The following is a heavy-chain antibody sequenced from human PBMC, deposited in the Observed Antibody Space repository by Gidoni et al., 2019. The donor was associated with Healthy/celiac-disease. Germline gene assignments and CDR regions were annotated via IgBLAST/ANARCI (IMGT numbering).Heavy chain of an antibody. CDR3: ARDPGYCSSTSCYLRDGNWFDP. V-gene: IGHV3-30-3*01. D-gene: IGHD2-2*01. Sequence: QVQLVESGGGVVQPGRSLRLSCAASGFTFSSYAMHWVRQAPGKGLEWVAVISYDGSNKYYADSVKGRFTISRDNSKNTLYLQMNSLRAEDTAVYYCARDPGYCSSTSCYLRDGNWFDPWGQGTLVTVSS. CDR2: ISYDGSNK. J-gene: IGHJ5*02. CDR1: GFTFSSYA.